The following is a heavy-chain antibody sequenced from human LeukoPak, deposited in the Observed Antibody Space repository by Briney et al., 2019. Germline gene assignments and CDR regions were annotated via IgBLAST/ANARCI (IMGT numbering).Heavy chain of an antibody. V-gene: IGHV3-66*01. CDR3: ARVGAVGGVFRAFDI. Sequence: GGSLRLSCAASGFTVSNNYMRWVRQAPGKGLEWVSLSGGSTYYADSVKGRFIISRDNSKNTLYLQMNSLRAEDTAVYYCARVGAVGGVFRAFDIWGQGTMVTVSS. CDR2: SGGST. J-gene: IGHJ3*02. D-gene: IGHD3-16*01. CDR1: GFTVSNNY.